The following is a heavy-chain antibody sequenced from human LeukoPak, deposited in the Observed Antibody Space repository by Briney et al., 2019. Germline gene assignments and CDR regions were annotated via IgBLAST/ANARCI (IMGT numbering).Heavy chain of an antibody. J-gene: IGHJ4*02. CDR3: AKAPVTTCLGAYCYPFDL. D-gene: IGHD2-21*01. V-gene: IGHV3-23*01. CDR1: GFTFSNYA. CDR2: ISVTGNT. Sequence: GGSLRLSCNASGFTFSNYAMTWVRQGPRKGLEWVSAISVTGNTYHTESLKGRFTISRDNSKDTLYLQMRSLRAEDAGVYYCAKAPVTTCLGAYCYPFDLWGQGTQVTVSS.